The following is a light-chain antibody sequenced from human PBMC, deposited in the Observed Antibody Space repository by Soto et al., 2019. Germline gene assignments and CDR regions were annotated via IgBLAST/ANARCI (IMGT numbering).Light chain of an antibody. Sequence: EIVMTQSPATLSVSPGGSAPLSCRASQSVSTNLAWYQQKLGQAPRLLIYGASTRATGIPVRFSGSRSGTAFTLTISSLQSEDFAVYFCQQYNDWPLTFGGGTKVEIK. CDR2: GAS. V-gene: IGKV3-15*01. CDR1: QSVSTN. J-gene: IGKJ4*01. CDR3: QQYNDWPLT.